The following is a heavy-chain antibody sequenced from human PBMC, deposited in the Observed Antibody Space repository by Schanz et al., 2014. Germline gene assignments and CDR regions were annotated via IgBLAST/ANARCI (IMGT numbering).Heavy chain of an antibody. J-gene: IGHJ5*02. CDR2: ISSDGNQQ. CDR1: GFTFISYD. CDR3: ARQPGRITVSGVVSNWFDP. Sequence: VQLVESGGGLVKPGRSLRLSCVASGFTFISYDIHWVRQAPGKGLEWVGVISSDGNQQYYVDSVRGRFTMSRDNSKNTLYLQMNSLRVEDTAVYYCARQPGRITVSGVVSNWFDPWGQGTLVTVSS. V-gene: IGHV3-30*19. D-gene: IGHD3-3*01.